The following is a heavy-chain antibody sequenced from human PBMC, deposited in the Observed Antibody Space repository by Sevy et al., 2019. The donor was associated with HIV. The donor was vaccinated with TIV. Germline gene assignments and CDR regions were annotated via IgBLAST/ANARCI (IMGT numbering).Heavy chain of an antibody. CDR2: FDPEDGKT. J-gene: IGHJ6*02. V-gene: IGHV1-24*01. CDR1: GYTLTKLS. D-gene: IGHD3-3*01. CDR3: ATLDFWSDYPLYGMDV. Sequence: VSVKVSCKVSGYTLTKLSMHWVRQAPGKGLQWMGGFDPEDGKTIYAQKFQGRVTMTEDTSTDTAYMELSSLRSEDTAVYYCATLDFWSDYPLYGMDVWGQGTKVTVSS.